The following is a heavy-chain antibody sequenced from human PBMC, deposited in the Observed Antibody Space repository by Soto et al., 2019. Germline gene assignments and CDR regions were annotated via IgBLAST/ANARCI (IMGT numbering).Heavy chain of an antibody. V-gene: IGHV3-23*01. CDR1: GFTFSNFA. CDR2: VSGRGGTT. D-gene: IGHD4-17*01. CDR3: ATGGLP. Sequence: EVQLLESGGGLVQPGGSLRLSCAASGFTFSNFAMSWVRQAPGKGLEWVSTVSGRGGTTYYPDSVKGRFTISRDNSKGMLYLEMSSLRAEDSAIYYCATGGLPWGQGTLVNVSS. J-gene: IGHJ4*02.